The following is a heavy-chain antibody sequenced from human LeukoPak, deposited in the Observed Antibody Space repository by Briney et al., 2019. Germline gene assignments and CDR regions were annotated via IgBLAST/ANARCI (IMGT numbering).Heavy chain of an antibody. CDR1: GESFSGYY. V-gene: IGHV4-34*01. Sequence: SETLSLTCAVYGESFSGYYWPWIHQSPGKGLEWIGDINPGGSTYFNPSLKSRLTIFRETYNNQFSLRLRNVTGADDGVFYCARGRQEISMIIVVMAAVSYYLDAWGKGTTVTVS. CDR2: INPGGST. D-gene: IGHD3-22*01. CDR3: ARGRQEISMIIVVMAAVSYYLDA. J-gene: IGHJ6*03.